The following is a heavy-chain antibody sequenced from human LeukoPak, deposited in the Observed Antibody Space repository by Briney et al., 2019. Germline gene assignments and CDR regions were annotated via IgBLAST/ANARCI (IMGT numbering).Heavy chain of an antibody. J-gene: IGHJ4*02. V-gene: IGHV1-18*01. CDR2: ISAYNGNT. CDR3: ARLGGHRGYSGYDLGY. CDR1: GYTFTIYG. D-gene: IGHD5-12*01. Sequence: ASVTVSFKASGYTFTIYGISWVRQAPGQGLEWMGWISAYNGNTNYAQKLQGRVTMTIDTSTSTAYMELRSLRSDDTAVYYCARLGGHRGYSGYDLGYWGQGTLVTVSS.